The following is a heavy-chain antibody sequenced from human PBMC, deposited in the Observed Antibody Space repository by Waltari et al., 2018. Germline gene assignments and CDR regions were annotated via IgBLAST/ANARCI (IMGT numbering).Heavy chain of an antibody. D-gene: IGHD6-13*01. CDR2: IRYDGSNK. Sequence: QVQLVESGGGVVQPGGSLRLSCAASGFTFSSYGMHWVRQAPGKGLEWVAFIRYDGSNKYYADSVKGRFTISRDNSKNTLYLQMNSLRAEDTAVYYCAKSEQQLVPSFFVDYWGQGTLVTVSS. V-gene: IGHV3-30*02. CDR3: AKSEQQLVPSFFVDY. J-gene: IGHJ4*02. CDR1: GFTFSSYG.